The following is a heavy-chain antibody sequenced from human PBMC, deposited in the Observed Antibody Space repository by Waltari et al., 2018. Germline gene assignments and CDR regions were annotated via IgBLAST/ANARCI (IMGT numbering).Heavy chain of an antibody. V-gene: IGHV3-49*04. CDR3: TRAWNHFDY. D-gene: IGHD1-1*01. CDR2: IRSKTYGGTT. Sequence: DVQLVESGGGLVQTGRSLSLSRTASGFPIGDYVMSWVRQAPGKVLEWVGFIRSKTYGGTTEYAASVKGRFTISRDDSKSIAYLQMNSLKTEDTAVYYCTRAWNHFDYWGQGTLVTVSS. J-gene: IGHJ4*02. CDR1: GFPIGDYV.